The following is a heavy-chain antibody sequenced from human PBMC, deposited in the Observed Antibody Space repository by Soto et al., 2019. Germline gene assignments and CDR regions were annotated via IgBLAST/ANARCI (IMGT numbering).Heavy chain of an antibody. D-gene: IGHD1-26*01. CDR3: ARDRYILY. J-gene: IGHJ4*02. V-gene: IGHV3-7*03. CDR2: MNQDGSEK. CDR1: GFTFSSFW. Sequence: EVQLVESGGGLVQPGGSLRLSCAASGFTFSSFWMSWVRQAPGKGLEWVANMNQDGSEKYYVDSVKGRFTISRDNAKNSLYLQMNSLRAEGTAVYYCARDRYILYWGQGTLVTVSS.